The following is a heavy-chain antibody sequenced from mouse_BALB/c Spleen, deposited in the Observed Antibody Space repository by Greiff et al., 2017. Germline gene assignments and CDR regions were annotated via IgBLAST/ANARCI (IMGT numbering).Heavy chain of an antibody. CDR1: GYSITSDYA. CDR3: ARGGYDGIAY. J-gene: IGHJ3*01. Sequence: EVKLQESGPGLVKPSQSLSLTCTVTGYSITSDYAWNWIRQFPGNKLEWMGYISYSGSTSYNPSLKSRISITRDTSKNQFFLQLNSVTTEDTATYYCARGGYDGIAYWGQGTLVTVSA. D-gene: IGHD2-14*01. V-gene: IGHV3-2*02. CDR2: ISYSGST.